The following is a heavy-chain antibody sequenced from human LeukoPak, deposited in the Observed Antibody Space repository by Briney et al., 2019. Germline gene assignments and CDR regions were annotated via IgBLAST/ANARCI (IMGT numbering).Heavy chain of an antibody. J-gene: IGHJ3*02. Sequence: SETLSLTCTVSGGSISSYYWSWIRQPPGKGLEWIGYIYYSGSTNYNPSLKSRVTISVDTSKNQFSLKLSSVTAADTAVYYCAREDTGNAFDIWGQGTMVTVSS. CDR1: GGSISSYY. V-gene: IGHV4-59*01. D-gene: IGHD5-18*01. CDR2: IYYSGST. CDR3: AREDTGNAFDI.